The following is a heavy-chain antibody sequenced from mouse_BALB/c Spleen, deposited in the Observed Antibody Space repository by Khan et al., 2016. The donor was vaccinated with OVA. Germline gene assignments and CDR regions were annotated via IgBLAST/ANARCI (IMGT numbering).Heavy chain of an antibody. D-gene: IGHD2-1*01. Sequence: VQLKESGPDLVKPSQSLSLTCTVTGYSITSGYSWHWIRQFPGNKLEWMGYIYYSGSIKYHPYFQSRISIARDTSKNHFFLKLNAVTTEDTATYDCARDGNYMDYGGQGTSVTVSA. CDR2: IYYSGSI. CDR3: ARDGNYMDY. J-gene: IGHJ4*01. CDR1: GYSITSGYS. V-gene: IGHV3-1*02.